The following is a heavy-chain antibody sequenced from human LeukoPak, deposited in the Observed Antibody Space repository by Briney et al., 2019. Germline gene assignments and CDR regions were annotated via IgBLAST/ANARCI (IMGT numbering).Heavy chain of an antibody. CDR2: IYYSGST. D-gene: IGHD4-11*01. CDR1: SGSVTSGGYY. CDR3: ARAPKGMTTVRYYYYYYMDV. Sequence: SQTLSLTCTVSSGSVTSGGYYWNWIRQHPGKGLEWIGYIYYSGSTFYNPSLKSRVTMSVDTSKNQFSLKLSSVTAADTAVYYCARAPKGMTTVRYYYYYYMDVWGKGTTVTVSS. J-gene: IGHJ6*03. V-gene: IGHV4-31*03.